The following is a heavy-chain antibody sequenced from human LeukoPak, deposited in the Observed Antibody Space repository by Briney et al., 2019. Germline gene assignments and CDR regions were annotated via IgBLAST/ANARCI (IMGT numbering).Heavy chain of an antibody. D-gene: IGHD6-19*01. V-gene: IGHV1-18*01. Sequence: ASVKVSCKASGYTFTSYGISWVRQAPGQGLDWMGWISAYNGNTNYAQKLQGRVTMTTDTSTSTAYMELRSLRSDGTAGYYCARVVVQWQPYDYYMDVWGKGTTVTLSS. CDR1: GYTFTSYG. CDR3: ARVVVQWQPYDYYMDV. CDR2: ISAYNGNT. J-gene: IGHJ6*03.